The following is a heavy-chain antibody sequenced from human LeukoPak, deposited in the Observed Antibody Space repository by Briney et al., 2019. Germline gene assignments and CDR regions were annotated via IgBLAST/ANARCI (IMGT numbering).Heavy chain of an antibody. D-gene: IGHD7-27*01. J-gene: IGHJ3*02. CDR3: ARDPAGDLAFDI. CDR1: GDSVSSNSAA. V-gene: IGHV6-1*01. Sequence: SQTLSLTFAISGDSVSSNSAAWNWIRQSPSGGLEWLGRTSYRSKWYNDFALSVKGRITINPDTSKNRFSLQLNSVTPEDTAVYYCARDPAGDLAFDIWGQGTMVTVSS. CDR2: TSYRSKWYN.